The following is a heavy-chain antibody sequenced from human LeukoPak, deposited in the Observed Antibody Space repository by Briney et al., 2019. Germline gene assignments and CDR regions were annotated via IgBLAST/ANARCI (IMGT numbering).Heavy chain of an antibody. D-gene: IGHD1-26*01. Sequence: SQTLSLTCTVSGGSISSGSYYWSWIRQPAGKGPDWIGRIHISGSTNYNPSLKSRVTISVDTSKNQFSLKLSSVTAADTAVYYCASAYGGSFYFGFWGQGTLVTVSS. CDR3: ASAYGGSFYFGF. V-gene: IGHV4-61*02. CDR1: GGSISSGSYY. J-gene: IGHJ4*02. CDR2: IHISGST.